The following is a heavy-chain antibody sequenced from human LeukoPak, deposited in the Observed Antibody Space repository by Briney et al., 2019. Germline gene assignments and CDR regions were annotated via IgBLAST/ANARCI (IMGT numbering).Heavy chain of an antibody. CDR3: AKHMDPSGSYSFDY. CDR2: ISSSSSTI. J-gene: IGHJ4*02. D-gene: IGHD1-26*01. V-gene: IGHV3-48*04. CDR1: GFSFSAFG. Sequence: PGGSLRLSCAASGFSFSAFGMHWVRQAPGKGLEWVSYISSSSSTIYYADSVKGRFTISRDNAKNSLYLQMNSLRAEDTAIYYCAKHMDPSGSYSFDYWGQGTLVTVSS.